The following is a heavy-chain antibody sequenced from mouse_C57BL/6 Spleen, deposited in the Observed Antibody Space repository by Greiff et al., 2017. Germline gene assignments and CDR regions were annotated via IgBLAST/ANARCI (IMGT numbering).Heavy chain of an antibody. V-gene: IGHV1-55*01. CDR2: IYPGSGST. Sequence: QVQLQQSGAELVKPGASVKMSCKASGYTFTSYWITWVKQRPGQGLEWIGDIYPGSGSTNYNEKFKSKATLTVDTSSSTAYMQLSSLTSEDSAVYYCARWDDSYAMDYWGQGTSVTVSS. CDR3: ARWDDSYAMDY. D-gene: IGHD4-1*01. J-gene: IGHJ4*01. CDR1: GYTFTSYW.